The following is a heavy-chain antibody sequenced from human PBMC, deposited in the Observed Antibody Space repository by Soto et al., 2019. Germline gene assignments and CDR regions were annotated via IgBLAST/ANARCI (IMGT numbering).Heavy chain of an antibody. D-gene: IGHD3-3*01. CDR3: AGYFYSSIRPANFHFALDV. V-gene: IGHV4-61*08. CDR2: ISDGWST. J-gene: IGHJ6*02. Sequence: GCCWILTKQSPGKGLELIGYISDGWSTNYNPSLESRVTISLDTSKKHVSLKLSSVSAADTARYFCAGYFYSSIRPANFHFALDVRGQGTTVTVSS. CDR1: GCC.